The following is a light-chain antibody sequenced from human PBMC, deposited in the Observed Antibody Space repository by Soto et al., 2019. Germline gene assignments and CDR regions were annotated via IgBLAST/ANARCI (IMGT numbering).Light chain of an antibody. CDR1: RSVSSC. CDR3: QQRSNWPPIT. CDR2: DTS. V-gene: IGKV3-11*01. Sequence: ESVLTQSPATLSLSPGERATLSCRASRSVSSCLAWYQQKPGQAPRPLIYDTSTRATGIPARFSGSGSGTDFTLTISSLEPEAFAVYYCQQRSNWPPITFGQGTRLEIK. J-gene: IGKJ5*01.